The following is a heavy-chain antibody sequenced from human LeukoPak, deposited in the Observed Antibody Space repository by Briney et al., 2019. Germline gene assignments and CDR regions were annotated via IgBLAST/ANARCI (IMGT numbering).Heavy chain of an antibody. D-gene: IGHD6-19*01. Sequence: GGSLRLSCAASGFTFSSYSMNWVRQAPGKGLEWASSISSSSSYIYYADSVKGRFTISRDNAKNSLYLQMNSLRAEDTAVYYCARDGSGSGWYGYWGQGTLVTVSS. CDR3: ARDGSGSGWYGY. CDR1: GFTFSSYS. CDR2: ISSSSSYI. J-gene: IGHJ4*02. V-gene: IGHV3-21*01.